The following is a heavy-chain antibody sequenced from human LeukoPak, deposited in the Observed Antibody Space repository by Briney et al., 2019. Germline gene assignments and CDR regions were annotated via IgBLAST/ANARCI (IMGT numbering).Heavy chain of an antibody. Sequence: PSQTLSLTCSVSGGSISSGNYYWSWIRQPAGKGLEWIGRSYTSGSTNYNPSLKSRVTISVDTSKNQFSLKLSSVTAADTAVYYCAREEWFDPWGQGTLVTVSS. CDR2: SYTSGST. J-gene: IGHJ5*02. V-gene: IGHV4-61*02. CDR3: AREEWFDP. CDR1: GGSISSGNYY.